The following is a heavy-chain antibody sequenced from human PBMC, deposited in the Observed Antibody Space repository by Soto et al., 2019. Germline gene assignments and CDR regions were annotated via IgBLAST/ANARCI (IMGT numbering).Heavy chain of an antibody. J-gene: IGHJ4*02. D-gene: IGHD2-15*01. V-gene: IGHV3-33*01. CDR2: IWYDGSNK. CDR1: GFTFSNYG. Sequence: QEQLVESGGGVVQPGRSLRLSCAASGFTFSNYGMHWVRQAPGKGLEWVAVIWYDGSNKYYADSVKGRFTISRDNTKNTMYLKMTGQSAEHTVVYACARGDGWYGDYWGQGTLVPVSS. CDR3: ARGDGWYGDY.